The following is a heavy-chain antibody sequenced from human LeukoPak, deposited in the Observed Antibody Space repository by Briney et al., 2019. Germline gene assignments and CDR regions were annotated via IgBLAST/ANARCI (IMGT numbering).Heavy chain of an antibody. Sequence: ASVQVSRKASGYTFTSYDINWVRQATGQGLEWMGWMNPNSGNTGYAQKFQGRVTITRNTSKSTAYMELSSLRSEDTAVYYCARGSPAAKKDYYYYYMDVWGKGTTVTVSS. J-gene: IGHJ6*03. D-gene: IGHD2-2*01. CDR2: MNPNSGNT. CDR3: ARGSPAAKKDYYYYYMDV. CDR1: GYTFTSYD. V-gene: IGHV1-8*01.